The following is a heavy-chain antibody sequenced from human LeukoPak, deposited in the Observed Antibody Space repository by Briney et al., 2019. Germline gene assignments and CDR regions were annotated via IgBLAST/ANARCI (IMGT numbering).Heavy chain of an antibody. CDR2: INHSGST. D-gene: IGHD3-10*01. V-gene: IGHV4-34*01. J-gene: IGHJ3*02. CDR3: ASPGSGRHAFDI. Sequence: SETLSLTCAVYGGSFSGYYWSWIRQHPGKGLEWIGEINHSGSTNYNPSLKSRVTISVDTSKNQFSLKLSSVTAADTAVYYCASPGSGRHAFDIWGQGTMVTVSS. CDR1: GGSFSGYY.